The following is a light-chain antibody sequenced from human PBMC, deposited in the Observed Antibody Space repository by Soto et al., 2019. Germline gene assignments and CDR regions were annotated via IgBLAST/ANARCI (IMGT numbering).Light chain of an antibody. V-gene: IGLV2-14*03. Sequence: QSVLIQPPSVSGSPGQSITISCAGTSSDVGAYNYVSWYQHHPGKAPKLMIYDVNNRPSGDSNRFSGSKSGNTASLTISGLQAEDEADYYCRSWTSGATYVFGSGNKVTDL. CDR1: SSDVGAYNY. CDR2: DVN. J-gene: IGLJ1*01. CDR3: RSWTSGATYV.